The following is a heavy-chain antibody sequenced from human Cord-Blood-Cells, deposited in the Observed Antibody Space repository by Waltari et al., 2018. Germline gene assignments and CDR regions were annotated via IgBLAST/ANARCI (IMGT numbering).Heavy chain of an antibody. Sequence: QLQLQESGPGLVKPSETLSLPCTVSGGSISSSSYYWGWLRQPPGKGLEWIGSIYYSGSTYYNPSLKSRVTISVDTSKNQFSRKLSSVTAADTAVYYCEAARDAFDIWGQGTMVTVSS. J-gene: IGHJ3*02. V-gene: IGHV4-39*01. CDR1: GGSISSSSYY. CDR3: EAARDAFDI. D-gene: IGHD6-6*01. CDR2: IYYSGST.